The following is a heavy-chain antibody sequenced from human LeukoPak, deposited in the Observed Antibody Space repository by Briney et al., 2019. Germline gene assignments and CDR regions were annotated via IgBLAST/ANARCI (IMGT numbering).Heavy chain of an antibody. Sequence: PGGSLRLSCTASGVTFSNYVMTWVRQAPGNGLEWVSVICLSDNKYYPDSMKGRFTVSIDDSKNTLSLQINVPISAHTAAYYCRRYPHTPVAANDYWGQGTLVTVSS. D-gene: IGHD1-26*01. CDR3: RRYPHTPVAANDY. CDR1: GVTFSNYV. V-gene: IGHV3-23*01. CDR2: ICLSDNK. J-gene: IGHJ4*02.